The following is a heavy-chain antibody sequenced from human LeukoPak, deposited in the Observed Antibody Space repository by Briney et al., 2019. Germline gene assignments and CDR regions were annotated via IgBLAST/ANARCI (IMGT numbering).Heavy chain of an antibody. Sequence: SETLSLTCAVSGYSISSGYYWGWIRQPPGKGLEWIGSIYHSGSTYYNPSLKSRVTISVDTSKNQFSLKLSSVTAADTAVYYCARGVGGSGWSLIRLYYFDYWGQGTLVTVSS. CDR2: IYHSGST. V-gene: IGHV4-38-2*01. D-gene: IGHD6-19*01. CDR1: GYSISSGYY. CDR3: ARGVGGSGWSLIRLYYFDY. J-gene: IGHJ4*02.